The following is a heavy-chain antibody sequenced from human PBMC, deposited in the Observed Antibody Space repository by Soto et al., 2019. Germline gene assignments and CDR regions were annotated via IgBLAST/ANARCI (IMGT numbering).Heavy chain of an antibody. CDR1: GFIFSSYG. CDR2: IWYDGSQQ. V-gene: IGHV3-33*01. J-gene: IGHJ5*02. CDR3: VMSGKYLRWRFDP. Sequence: QVQLVESGGGVVQPEKSLRLSCTTSGFIFSSYGTHWVRHAPGKGLEWVAAIWYDGSQQYYADCVKGRFTISRDDSKNAVYLQMNSVRPEDTADYYCVMSGKYLRWRFDPWGPGTLVTVSS. D-gene: IGHD2-2*01.